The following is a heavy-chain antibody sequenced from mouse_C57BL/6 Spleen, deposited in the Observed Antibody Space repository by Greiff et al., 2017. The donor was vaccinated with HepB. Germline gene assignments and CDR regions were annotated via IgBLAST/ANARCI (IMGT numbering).Heavy chain of an antibody. J-gene: IGHJ2*01. CDR3: ARAYYEGRNYFDY. V-gene: IGHV5-4*01. CDR1: GFTFSSYA. D-gene: IGHD2-10*01. Sequence: EVQWVESGGGLVKPGGSLKLSCAASGFTFSSYAMSWVRQTPEKRLEWVATISDGGSYTYYPDNVKGRFTISRDNAKNNLYLQMSHLKSEDTAMYYCARAYYEGRNYFDYWGQGTTLTVSS. CDR2: ISDGGSYT.